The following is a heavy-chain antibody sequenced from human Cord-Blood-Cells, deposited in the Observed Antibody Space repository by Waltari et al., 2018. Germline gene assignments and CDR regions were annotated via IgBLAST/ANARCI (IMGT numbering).Heavy chain of an antibody. D-gene: IGHD6-6*01. CDR2: INHSGST. Sequence: QVQLQQWGAGLLKPSETLSLTCAVYGGSFSGYYWSWIRQPPGKGLEWIGEINHSGSTNYNPSLKSLVTISVDTSKNQFSLKLSSVTAADTAVYYCARGRKAARYDAFDIWGQGTMVTVSS. CDR1: GGSFSGYY. CDR3: ARGRKAARYDAFDI. J-gene: IGHJ3*02. V-gene: IGHV4-34*01.